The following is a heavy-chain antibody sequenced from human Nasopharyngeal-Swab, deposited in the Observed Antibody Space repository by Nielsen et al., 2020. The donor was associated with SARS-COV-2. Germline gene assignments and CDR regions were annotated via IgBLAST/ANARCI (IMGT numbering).Heavy chain of an antibody. V-gene: IGHV1-69*10. D-gene: IGHD5-24*01. J-gene: IGHJ6*03. CDR2: IIPILPIT. Sequence: SVKVSCKTSGGTFSSYGISWFRQAPGQGLEWVGGIIPILPITNYAQKFQDRVTITADKSTSTAYMELSSLRSEDTAAYYCARGGWLRKDYYYSYYYMDVWGKGTTVTVSS. CDR3: ARGGWLRKDYYYSYYYMDV. CDR1: GGTFSSYG.